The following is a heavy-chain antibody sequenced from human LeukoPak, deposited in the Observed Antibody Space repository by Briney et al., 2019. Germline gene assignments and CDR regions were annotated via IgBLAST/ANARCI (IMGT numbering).Heavy chain of an antibody. CDR1: GGSINGYW. CDR3: ARGYYSDAGGSTPYYFDY. Sequence: SETLPLTCEVSGGSINGYWWSWMRQPAGKGLEWIGRIYTSGNTYYSPSLERRVSMSLDPSKNQFSLRLTSVSAVDAAVYYCARGYYSDAGGSTPYYFDYWGQGTLVTVSS. J-gene: IGHJ4*02. V-gene: IGHV4-4*07. CDR2: IYTSGNT. D-gene: IGHD2-15*01.